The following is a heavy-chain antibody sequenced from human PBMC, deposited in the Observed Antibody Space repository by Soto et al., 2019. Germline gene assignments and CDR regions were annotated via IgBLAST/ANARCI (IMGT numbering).Heavy chain of an antibody. CDR1: GDSVSSTSTA. V-gene: IGHV6-1*01. CDR3: ARGSYYSGWV. D-gene: IGHD6-19*01. CDR2: TYYRSNWYS. J-gene: IGHJ4*02. Sequence: PSETLSLTCAISGDSVSSTSTAWSWIRQSPSRGLEWLGRTYYRSNWYSDYAVSVKSRITINPDTSKNQFSLQLKSVTPEDTAVYYCARGSYYSGWVWGPGTLVTVSS.